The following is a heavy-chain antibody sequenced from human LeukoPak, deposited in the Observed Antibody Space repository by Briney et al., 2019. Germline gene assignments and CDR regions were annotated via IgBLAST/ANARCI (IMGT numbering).Heavy chain of an antibody. J-gene: IGHJ4*02. CDR2: MKQEGRET. V-gene: IGHV3-7*04. Sequence: GGSLRLSCAASGFTVSRNYMTWVRQAPGKGLEWVANMKQEGRETYYVDSVKGRLTISRDNAKNSLYLQMNSLRAEDTAVYYCAREGTYSGYDLTDSWGQGTLVTVSS. CDR3: AREGTYSGYDLTDS. D-gene: IGHD5-12*01. CDR1: GFTVSRNY.